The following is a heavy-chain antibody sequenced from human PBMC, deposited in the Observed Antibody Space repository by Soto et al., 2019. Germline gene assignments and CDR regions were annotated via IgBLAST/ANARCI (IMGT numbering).Heavy chain of an antibody. J-gene: IGHJ3*02. CDR2: IYWNDDK. CDR1: GFSLSTRAVG. Sequence: QITLKESGPTPVKPTQTLTLTYTFSGFSLSTRAVGVGWIRQPPGKALEWLALIYWNDDKRYSPSLKNRLTITKDTSKNHVVLTMTNMDPVDTATYYCAHRHELGSFDIWGQGTKVTVSS. CDR3: AHRHELGSFDI. D-gene: IGHD1-26*01. V-gene: IGHV2-5*01.